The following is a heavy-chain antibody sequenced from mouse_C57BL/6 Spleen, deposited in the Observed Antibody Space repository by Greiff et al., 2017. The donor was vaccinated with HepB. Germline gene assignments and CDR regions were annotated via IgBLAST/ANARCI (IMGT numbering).Heavy chain of an antibody. D-gene: IGHD2-5*01. CDR1: GYTFTDYE. Sequence: VQLQESGAELVRPGASVTLSCKASGYTFTDYEMHWVKQTPVHGLEWIGAIDPETGGTAYNQKFKGKAILTADKSSSTAYMELRSLTSEDSAVYYCTRRDYYSNYDAMDYWGQGTSVTVSS. J-gene: IGHJ4*01. CDR3: TRRDYYSNYDAMDY. V-gene: IGHV1-15*01. CDR2: IDPETGGT.